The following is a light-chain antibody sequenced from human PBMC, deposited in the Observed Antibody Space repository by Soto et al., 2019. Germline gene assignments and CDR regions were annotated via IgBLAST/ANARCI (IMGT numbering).Light chain of an antibody. J-gene: IGLJ2*01. CDR2: DVS. Sequence: QSALTQPRSVSGSPGQSVTISCTGTSSDVGGYNYVSWYQQHPGKAPKLMIYDVSKRPSGVPDRFSGSKSGNMASLTISGLQAEDEADYYCCSYAGSYVFGGGTKVTVL. CDR3: CSYAGSYV. CDR1: SSDVGGYNY. V-gene: IGLV2-11*01.